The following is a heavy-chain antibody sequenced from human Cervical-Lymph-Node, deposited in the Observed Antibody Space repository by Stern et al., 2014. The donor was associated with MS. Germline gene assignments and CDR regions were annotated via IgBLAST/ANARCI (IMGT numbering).Heavy chain of an antibody. CDR1: GGSLTSHY. V-gene: IGHV4-59*11. D-gene: IGHD1-1*01. Sequence: VQLEESGPGLVKPSETLSLTCTVSGGSLTSHYWTWIRQPPGKGLEWIGHIYYTDDTNYNRSLESRVTISIDTSKNHFSLRLSSVTAADTAVYYCARDRRRAYSWFDPWGQGTLVTVSS. J-gene: IGHJ5*02. CDR3: ARDRRRAYSWFDP. CDR2: IYYTDDT.